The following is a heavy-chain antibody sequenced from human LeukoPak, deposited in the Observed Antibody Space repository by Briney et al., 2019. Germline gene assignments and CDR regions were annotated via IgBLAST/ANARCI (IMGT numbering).Heavy chain of an antibody. CDR2: INHSGST. V-gene: IGHV4-34*01. J-gene: IGHJ4*02. CDR3: ARESMYYYDSSGYLPFDY. Sequence: PSETLSLTCAVYGGSSSGYYWSWIRQPPGKGLEWIGEINHSGSTNYNPSLKSRVTISVDTSKNQFSLKLSSVTAADTAVYYCARESMYYYDSSGYLPFDYWGQGTLVTVSS. D-gene: IGHD3-22*01. CDR1: GGSSSGYY.